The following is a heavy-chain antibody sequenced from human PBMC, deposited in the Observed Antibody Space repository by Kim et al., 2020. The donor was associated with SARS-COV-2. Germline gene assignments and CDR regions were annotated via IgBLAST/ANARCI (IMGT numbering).Heavy chain of an antibody. V-gene: IGHV3-30*03. J-gene: IGHJ4*03. CDR3: ARESGYYGTDSYRSFEY. CDR1: GFTFRSFG. Sequence: GGSLRLSCVASGFTFRSFGMHWVRQAPGKGLEWVAFMSHDEKTEYYSDSVRGRFTISRDNSGNNLYLQMNSLRGEDTAVYYCARESGYYGTDSYRSFEYWGHETLLTSSS. CDR2: MSHDEKTE. D-gene: IGHD3-10*01.